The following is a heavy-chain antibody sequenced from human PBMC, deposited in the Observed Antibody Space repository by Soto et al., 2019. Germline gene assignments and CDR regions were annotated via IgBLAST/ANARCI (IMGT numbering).Heavy chain of an antibody. J-gene: IGHJ3*02. CDR3: AGYDSSGYYYQNAAFDI. CDR2: IYYSGST. V-gene: IGHV4-59*01. Sequence: SETLSLTCTVSGGSISSYYWSWIRQPPGKGLEWIGYIYYSGSTNYNPSLKSRVTISVDTSKNQFSLKLSSVTAADTAVYYCAGYDSSGYYYQNAAFDIWGQGTMVTVSS. D-gene: IGHD3-22*01. CDR1: GGSISSYY.